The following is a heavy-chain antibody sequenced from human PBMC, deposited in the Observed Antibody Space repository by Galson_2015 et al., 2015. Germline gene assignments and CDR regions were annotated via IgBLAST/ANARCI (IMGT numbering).Heavy chain of an antibody. V-gene: IGHV3-30-3*01. D-gene: IGHD2-15*01. CDR2: ISYDGSNK. J-gene: IGHJ4*02. CDR1: GFTFSSYA. CDR3: ASEYVLVAATEFDF. Sequence: SLRLSCAASGFTFSSYAMHWVRQAPGKGLEWVAVISYDGSNKYYADSVKGRFTISRDNSKNTLYLQMNSLRAEDTAVYYCASEYVLVAATEFDFWGQGTLVTVSS.